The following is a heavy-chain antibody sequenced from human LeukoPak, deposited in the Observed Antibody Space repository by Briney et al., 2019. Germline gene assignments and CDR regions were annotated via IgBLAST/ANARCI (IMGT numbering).Heavy chain of an antibody. V-gene: IGHV3-21*01. CDR1: GFTFSNYN. CDR3: ARDSPYGTAGY. Sequence: GSLRLSCAASGFTFSNYNMNWVRQAPGKGLEWVSSISSSSSYIYYADSVKGRFTISRDNTKNSLYLQMNSLRAEDTAVYYCARDSPYGTAGYWGQGTLVTVSS. CDR2: ISSSSSYI. D-gene: IGHD2-8*02. J-gene: IGHJ4*02.